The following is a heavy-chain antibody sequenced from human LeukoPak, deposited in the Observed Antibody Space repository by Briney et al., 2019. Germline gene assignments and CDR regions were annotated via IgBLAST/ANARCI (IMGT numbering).Heavy chain of an antibody. Sequence: GGSLRLSCAASGFTFSNYWMHWVRQVPGKGLEWVSRSDGDGRYTTYADSVKGRLTISRDNANNTLYLQMNSLRAEDTAVYYCARSFYESSGYYLGYWGQGTLVTVSS. D-gene: IGHD3-22*01. J-gene: IGHJ4*02. CDR1: GFTFSNYW. CDR3: ARSFYESSGYYLGY. V-gene: IGHV3-74*03. CDR2: SDGDGRYT.